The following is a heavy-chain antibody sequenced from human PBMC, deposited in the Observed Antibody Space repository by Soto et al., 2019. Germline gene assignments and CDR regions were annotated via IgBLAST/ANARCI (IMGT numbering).Heavy chain of an antibody. CDR3: ARGGSLS. V-gene: IGHV3-9*01. CDR2: ISWNSGSI. D-gene: IGHD1-26*01. J-gene: IGHJ3*01. CDR1: GFTFDDYA. Sequence: LRLSCAASGFTFDDYAMHWVRQAPGKGLEWVSGISWNSGSIGYADSVKGRFTISRDNAKNSLYLQMNSLRAEDTALYYCARGGSLSWGQGTMVTVSS.